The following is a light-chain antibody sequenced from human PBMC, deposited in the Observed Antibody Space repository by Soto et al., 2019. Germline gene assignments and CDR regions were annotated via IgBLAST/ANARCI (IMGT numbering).Light chain of an antibody. CDR1: NIGRKS. V-gene: IGLV3-21*02. Sequence: SYELTQPPSVSVAPGQTARITCGGNNIGRKSVHWYQQKPGQAPVLVVYDDRDRPSGIPERFSGSNSGNTATLTISRVEAGDEADYYCQVWDASSDRVVFGGGTKLTVL. CDR3: QVWDASSDRVV. CDR2: DDR. J-gene: IGLJ2*01.